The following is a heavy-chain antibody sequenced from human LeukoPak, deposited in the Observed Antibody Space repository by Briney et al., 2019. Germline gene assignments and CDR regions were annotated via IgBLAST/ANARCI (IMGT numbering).Heavy chain of an antibody. CDR2: IWYDGSNK. Sequence: LPGGSLRLSCAASGFTFSSYGMHWVRQAPGKGLEWVAVIWYDGSNKYYADSVKGRFTISRDNSKNTLYLQMNSLRAEDTAVYYCASLPPAANFDSWGQGTLVPVSS. V-gene: IGHV3-33*01. J-gene: IGHJ4*02. CDR3: ASLPPAANFDS. D-gene: IGHD2-2*01. CDR1: GFTFSSYG.